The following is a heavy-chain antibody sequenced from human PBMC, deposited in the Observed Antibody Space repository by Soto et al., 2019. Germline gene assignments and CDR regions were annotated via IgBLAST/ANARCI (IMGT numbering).Heavy chain of an antibody. CDR2: INPSGGST. V-gene: IGHV1-46*03. J-gene: IGHJ4*02. CDR1: GYTFTSYY. Sequence: QVQLVQSGAEVKKPGASVKVSCKASGYTFTSYYMHWVRQAPGQGLEWMGIINPSGGSTSYAQKFQGRVTMTRDTSTSTVYMELSSLRSEDTAVYYCARVKAAAATSFQFDYWGQGTLVTVSS. D-gene: IGHD6-13*01. CDR3: ARVKAAAATSFQFDY.